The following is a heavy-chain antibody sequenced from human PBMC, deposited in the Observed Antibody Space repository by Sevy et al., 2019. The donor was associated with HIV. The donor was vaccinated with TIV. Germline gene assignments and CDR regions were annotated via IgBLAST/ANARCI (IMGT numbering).Heavy chain of an antibody. J-gene: IGHJ6*02. CDR3: AGEIEVDVGGTHARYDYYYGMDV. D-gene: IGHD5-12*01. Sequence: GGSLRLSCEASGFTFSSYAMHWVRQAPGKGLEWVAPVSFDGARNYYADSVKGRFTISRDDSENTLYLKMNSLRPEDTAVYYCAGEIEVDVGGTHARYDYYYGMDVWGRGTTVTVSS. CDR1: GFTFSSYA. CDR2: VSFDGARN. V-gene: IGHV3-30-3*01.